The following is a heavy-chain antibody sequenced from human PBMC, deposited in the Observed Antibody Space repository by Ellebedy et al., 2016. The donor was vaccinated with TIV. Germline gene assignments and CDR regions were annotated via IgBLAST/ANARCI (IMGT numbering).Heavy chain of an antibody. V-gene: IGHV1-8*01. CDR3: ARGYGDYSTGYFDL. CDR2: MNPNSGNT. J-gene: IGHJ2*01. CDR1: GYTFTSYD. Sequence: AASVTVSCKASGYTFTSYDINWVRQATGQGLEWMGWMNPNSGNTGYAQNFQGRVTMTRNTSISTAYMELSSLRSEDTAVYYCARGYGDYSTGYFDLWGRGTLVTVSS. D-gene: IGHD4-17*01.